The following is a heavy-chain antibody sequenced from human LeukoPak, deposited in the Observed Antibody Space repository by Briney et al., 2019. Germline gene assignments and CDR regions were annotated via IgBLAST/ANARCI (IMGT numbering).Heavy chain of an antibody. CDR2: IYYSGTT. J-gene: IGHJ3*02. D-gene: IGHD3-10*01. CDR1: GGSISSSPYY. Sequence: SETLSLTCTVSGGSISSSPYYWGWIRQPPGKGLEWIGSIYYSGTTHYNPSLKSRVTMSVDTSKNQFSLKLSSVTAADTAVYYCARDFRGGQARPTGGFAFDIWGQGTMVTVSS. CDR3: ARDFRGGQARPTGGFAFDI. V-gene: IGHV4-39*07.